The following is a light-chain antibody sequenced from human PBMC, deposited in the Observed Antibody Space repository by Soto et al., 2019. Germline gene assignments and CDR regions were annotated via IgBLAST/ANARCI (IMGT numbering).Light chain of an antibody. CDR1: QDISNY. V-gene: IGKV1-33*01. CDR3: QQFDNLPLT. CDR2: DAS. Sequence: DIQMTQSPSSLSASVGDRVTITCQASQDISNYLNWYQQKPGEAPKLLIYDASNLETGVPSRFSGSGSGTDFTFTFSSQQPEDIATYYCQQFDNLPLTFGPGTKVNIK. J-gene: IGKJ3*01.